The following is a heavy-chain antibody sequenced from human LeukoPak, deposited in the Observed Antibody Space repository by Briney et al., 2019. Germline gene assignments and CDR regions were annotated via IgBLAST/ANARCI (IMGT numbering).Heavy chain of an antibody. V-gene: IGHV4-61*09. CDR3: ARDTYYYDSSGKYYFDY. Sequence: PSETLSLTCTVSGASISSGSYYWSWIRQPAGKGLEWIGHIYTSGSTNFNPSLKSRVTISVDTSKNQFSLKLSSVTAADTAVYYCARDTYYYDSSGKYYFDYWGQGTLVTVSS. J-gene: IGHJ4*02. CDR1: GASISSGSYY. D-gene: IGHD3-22*01. CDR2: IYTSGST.